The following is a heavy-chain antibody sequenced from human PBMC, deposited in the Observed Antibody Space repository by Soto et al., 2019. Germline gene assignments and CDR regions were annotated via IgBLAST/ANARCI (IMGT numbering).Heavy chain of an antibody. V-gene: IGHV3-48*02. CDR2: ISSSSSTI. CDR3: ASASLYYYGSGSDGASDI. J-gene: IGHJ3*02. Sequence: GSLRLSCAASGFAFSSYSMNWVRQAPGKGLEWVSYISSSSSTIYYADSVKGRFTISRDNAKNSLYLQMNSLRDEDTAVYYCASASLYYYGSGSDGASDIWGKGTTVTVSS. CDR1: GFAFSSYS. D-gene: IGHD3-10*01.